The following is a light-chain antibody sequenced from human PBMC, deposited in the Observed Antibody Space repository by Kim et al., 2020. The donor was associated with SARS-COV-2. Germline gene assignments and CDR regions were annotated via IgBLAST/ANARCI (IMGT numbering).Light chain of an antibody. CDR2: WAS. J-gene: IGKJ2*01. CDR1: QSVLYSSNNENY. CDR3: QQYYSTPYT. Sequence: DIVMTQSPDSLAVSLGERATINCKSSQSVLYSSNNENYLAWYQQKPGQPPKLLIYWASTRESGVPDRFSGSGSGTDFILTISSLQAEDVAVYYCQQYYSTPYTFGQGTKLEIK. V-gene: IGKV4-1*01.